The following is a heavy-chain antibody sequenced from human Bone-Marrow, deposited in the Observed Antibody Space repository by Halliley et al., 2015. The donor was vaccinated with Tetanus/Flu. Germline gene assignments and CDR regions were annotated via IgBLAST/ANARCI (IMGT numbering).Heavy chain of an antibody. Sequence: LRLSCTVIGGSVDGGDYYWSWIRQHPGKGLEWIGYIYYSGSTYYSPSLKSRVTISVDTSKNQFSLKLSSVTAADTAVYYCARVGFGAAGEVDYWGQGTLVSVSP. D-gene: IGHD6-19*01. J-gene: IGHJ4*02. CDR3: ARVGFGAAGEVDY. CDR2: IYYSGST. CDR1: GGSVDGGDYY. V-gene: IGHV4-31*02.